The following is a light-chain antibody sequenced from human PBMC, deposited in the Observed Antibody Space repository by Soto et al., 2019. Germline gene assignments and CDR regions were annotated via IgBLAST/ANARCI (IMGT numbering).Light chain of an antibody. CDR2: DAS. J-gene: IGKJ1*01. V-gene: IGKV1-39*01. Sequence: DIQMTQSPASLSASVGDRVTITCQASQDISNYLNWYQQKPGKAPKLLIYDASNLETGVPSRFSGSGSGTDFTLTISSLQPEDFANYYCQQSYSMPWTFGQGTKVDIK. CDR3: QQSYSMPWT. CDR1: QDISNY.